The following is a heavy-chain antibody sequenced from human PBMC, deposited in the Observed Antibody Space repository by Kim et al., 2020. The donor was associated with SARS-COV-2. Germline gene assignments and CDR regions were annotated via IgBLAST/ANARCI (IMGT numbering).Heavy chain of an antibody. D-gene: IGHD6-13*01. CDR3: AKDFSVAAAGTGENWFDP. J-gene: IGHJ5*02. V-gene: IGHV3-23*01. CDR2: ISGSGGST. Sequence: GGSLRLSCAASGFTFSSYAMSWVRQAPGKGLEWVSAISGSGGSTYYVDSVKGRFTISRDNSKNTLYLQMNSLRAEDTAVYYCAKDFSVAAAGTGENWFDPWGQGTLVTVSS. CDR1: GFTFSSYA.